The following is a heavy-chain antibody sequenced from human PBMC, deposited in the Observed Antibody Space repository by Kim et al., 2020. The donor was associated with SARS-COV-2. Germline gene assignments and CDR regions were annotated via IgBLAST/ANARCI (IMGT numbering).Heavy chain of an antibody. V-gene: IGHV1-69*13. CDR1: GGTFSRYA. J-gene: IGHJ4*02. CDR2: ILPIGGTT. Sequence: SVKVSCKASGGTFSRYAISWVRQAPGQGLEYMGGILPIGGTTNYAQKFQGRVTITADESTNTAYMELSSLRSEDTAVYYCARVYYYDKSGYYYGEMDNWGQGTLVTVSS. D-gene: IGHD3-22*01. CDR3: ARVYYYDKSGYYYGEMDN.